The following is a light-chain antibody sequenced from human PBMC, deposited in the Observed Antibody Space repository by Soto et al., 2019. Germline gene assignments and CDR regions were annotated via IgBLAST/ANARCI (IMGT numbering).Light chain of an antibody. CDR1: QSISSW. Sequence: DIQMTQSLSILSASVGDRVTITCRASQSISSWLAWYQQKPGKAPKLLIYKASSLESGVPSRFSGSGSGTEFTLTISSLQPDDFATYYCQQYNSYSPTTFGQWTKVDIK. CDR3: QQYNSYSPTT. CDR2: KAS. V-gene: IGKV1-5*03. J-gene: IGKJ1*01.